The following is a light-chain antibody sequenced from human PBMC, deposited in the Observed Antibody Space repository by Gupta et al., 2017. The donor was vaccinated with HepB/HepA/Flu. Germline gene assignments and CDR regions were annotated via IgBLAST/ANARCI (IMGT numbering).Light chain of an antibody. Sequence: DIQMTQSPSSLSASVGDRVTIICRASQDIRNDLGWYQQKPVKAPKRLIYAASSFQSGVPSRFSGSGSRTEFTLTINSLQPEDFATYYCLQHNSYPWTFGQGTKVEIK. V-gene: IGKV1-17*01. CDR1: QDIRND. J-gene: IGKJ1*01. CDR2: AAS. CDR3: LQHNSYPWT.